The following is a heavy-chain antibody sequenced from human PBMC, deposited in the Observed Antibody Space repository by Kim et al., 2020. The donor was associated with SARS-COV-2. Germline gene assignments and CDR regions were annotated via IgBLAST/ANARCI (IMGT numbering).Heavy chain of an antibody. J-gene: IGHJ4*02. CDR2: ISGSGGST. CDR3: AKGNSYGSGSYYKGIRH. V-gene: IGHV3-23*01. Sequence: GGSLRLSCAASGFTFSSYAMSWVRQAPGKGLEWVSAISGSGGSTYYADSVKGRFTISRDNSKNTLYLQMNSLRAEDTAVYYCAKGNSYGSGSYYKGIRHWGQGTLVTVSS. D-gene: IGHD3-10*01. CDR1: GFTFSSYA.